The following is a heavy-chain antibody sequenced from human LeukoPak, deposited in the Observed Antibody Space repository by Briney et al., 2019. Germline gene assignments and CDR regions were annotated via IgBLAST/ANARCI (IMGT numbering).Heavy chain of an antibody. CDR2: IRYDGSNK. D-gene: IGHD3-3*01. CDR3: AKGQGYYDFWSGSFDY. V-gene: IGHV3-30*02. J-gene: IGHJ4*02. CDR1: GFTFSSYG. Sequence: PGGSLRLSCAASGFTFSSYGMHWVRQAPGKGLEWVAFIRYDGSNKYYADSVKGRFTISRDNSKNTLYLQMNSLRAEDTAVYYCAKGQGYYDFWSGSFDYWGQGTLVTVSS.